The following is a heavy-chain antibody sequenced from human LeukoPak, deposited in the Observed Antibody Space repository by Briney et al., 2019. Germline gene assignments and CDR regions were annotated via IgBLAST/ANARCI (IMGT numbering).Heavy chain of an antibody. CDR2: IRYDGSNK. CDR1: GFTFSSYG. J-gene: IGHJ4*02. D-gene: IGHD3-10*01. V-gene: IGHV3-30*02. Sequence: GGSLRLSCAASGFTFSSYGMHWVRQAPGKGLEWVAFIRYDGSNKYYANSVKGRFTISRDNSKNTLYLQMNSLRAEDTAVYYCAKARFGELFYYFDYWGQGTLVTVSS. CDR3: AKARFGELFYYFDY.